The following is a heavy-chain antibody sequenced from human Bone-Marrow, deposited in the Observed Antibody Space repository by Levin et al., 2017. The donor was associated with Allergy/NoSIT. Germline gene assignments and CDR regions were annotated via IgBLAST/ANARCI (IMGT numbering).Heavy chain of an antibody. CDR2: MPPDGSRA. Sequence: GGSLRLSCTASAFAFSSSWMSWVRQPPGKGPEWLVNMPPDGSRAYYVDSVRGRFIISRDNSKTSLFLQMNSLRAEDSAVYYCAGDTKYGWGYWGQGSLVTVSS. CDR3: AGDTKYGWGY. V-gene: IGHV3-7*01. D-gene: IGHD2-8*01. J-gene: IGHJ4*02. CDR1: AFAFSSSW.